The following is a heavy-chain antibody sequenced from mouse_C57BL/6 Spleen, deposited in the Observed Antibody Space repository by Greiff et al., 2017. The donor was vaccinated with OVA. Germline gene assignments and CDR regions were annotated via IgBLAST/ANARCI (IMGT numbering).Heavy chain of an antibody. V-gene: IGHV14-2*01. Sequence: VQLKESGAELVKPGASVKLSCTASGFNIKDYYMPWVKQRTEQGLAWIGRIDPEDGATKYAPKFQGKATRTADTSSNTAYLQLSSLTSEDTSVYYCARTGYKGMDYWGQGTSVTVSA. CDR2: IDPEDGAT. CDR3: ARTGYKGMDY. CDR1: GFNIKDYY. J-gene: IGHJ4*01. D-gene: IGHD3-2*02.